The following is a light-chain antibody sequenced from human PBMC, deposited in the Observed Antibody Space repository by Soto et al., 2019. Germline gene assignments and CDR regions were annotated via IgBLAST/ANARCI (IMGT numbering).Light chain of an antibody. J-gene: IGLJ1*01. CDR2: ENN. CDR3: GTWVSSPGAFV. V-gene: IGLV1-51*02. CDR1: SSNIGNNY. Sequence: QSVLTQPPSVSAAPGQKVTISCSGSSSNIGNNYVSWYQQLPGTAPKLLIYENNKRPSGIPDRFSGSKTCTSATLGITGLQTGDEADYYCGTWVSSPGAFVFGTGTKLTVL.